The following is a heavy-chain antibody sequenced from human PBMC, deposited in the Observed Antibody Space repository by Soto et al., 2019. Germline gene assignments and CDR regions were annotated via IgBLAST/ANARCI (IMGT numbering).Heavy chain of an antibody. D-gene: IGHD3-10*01. J-gene: IGHJ5*02. CDR1: GYSFTSYW. V-gene: IGHV5-10-1*01. CDR3: ARQEWRYYGSGSRLCS. CDR2: IDPSDTYT. Sequence: EVQLVQSGAEVKKPGESLRISCTGSGYSFTSYWISWVRQMPGKGLEWMGRIDPSDTYTNYSPYFQGNVTISADKSISTAYLQWSSLKDSDTAMYYCARQEWRYYGSGSRLCSWGQGTLVTVSS.